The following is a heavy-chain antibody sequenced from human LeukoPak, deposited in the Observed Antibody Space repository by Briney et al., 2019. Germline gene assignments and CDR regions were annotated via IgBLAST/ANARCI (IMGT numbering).Heavy chain of an antibody. V-gene: IGHV1-69*13. D-gene: IGHD3-10*01. CDR3: ARLMDYYASGTYGGYAMDV. J-gene: IGHJ6*04. CDR1: GGTFSSYT. Sequence: SVKVSCKASGGTFSSYTISWVRQAPGQGLEWMGGIIPIFGTANYAQKFQGRVTITADESTSTAYMELNSLRSEDTAMYYCARLMDYYASGTYGGYAMDVWGKGTTVTVTS. CDR2: IIPIFGTA.